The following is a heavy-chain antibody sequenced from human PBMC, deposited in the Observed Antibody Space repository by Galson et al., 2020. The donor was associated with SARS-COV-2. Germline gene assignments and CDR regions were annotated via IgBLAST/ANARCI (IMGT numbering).Heavy chain of an antibody. CDR1: GFTFSSYA. J-gene: IGHJ6*03. CDR2: ISYDGSNK. V-gene: IGHV3-30*01. D-gene: IGHD5-12*01. CDR3: ARGGGDRDGYNFAWYYYYYYMDV. Sequence: GESLKISCAASGFTFSSYAMHWVRQAPGKGLEWVAVISYDGSNKYYADSVKGRFTISRDNSKNTLYLQMNSLRAEDTAVYYCARGGGDRDGYNFAWYYYYYYMDVWGKGTTVTVSS.